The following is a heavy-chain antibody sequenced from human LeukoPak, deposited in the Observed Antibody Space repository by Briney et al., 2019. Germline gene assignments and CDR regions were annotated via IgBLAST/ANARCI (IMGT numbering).Heavy chain of an antibody. J-gene: IGHJ4*02. Sequence: GAAVKVSCKASGYTFSNFGISWVRQAPGQGLEWMGWISGNNDNPNYGQKFQGRFTVTSDSSTSTAYMELRNLRSDDTAVYYCARDGTRTDDYWGQGTLVT. CDR3: ARDGTRTDDY. CDR1: GYTFSNFG. V-gene: IGHV1-18*01. CDR2: ISGNNDNP. D-gene: IGHD1-1*01.